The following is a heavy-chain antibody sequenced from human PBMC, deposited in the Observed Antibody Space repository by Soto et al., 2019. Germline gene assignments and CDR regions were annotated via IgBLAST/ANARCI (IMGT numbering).Heavy chain of an antibody. CDR1: GFSLSASGMC. Sequence: SGPTLVNPTQTLTLTCTFSGFSLSASGMCMSWIRQPPGKALEWLAVIDWDNDKYYSASLKTRLTISKDTSKNQVVLTMTNVDPVDTATYYCARSRTGYYGMDVWGQGTTVTVS. CDR3: ARSRTGYYGMDV. V-gene: IGHV2-70*01. CDR2: IDWDNDK. D-gene: IGHD1-1*01. J-gene: IGHJ6*02.